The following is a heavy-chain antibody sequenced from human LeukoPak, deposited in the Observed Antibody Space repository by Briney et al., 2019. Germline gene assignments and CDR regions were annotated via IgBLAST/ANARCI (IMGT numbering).Heavy chain of an antibody. J-gene: IGHJ4*02. CDR1: GYSISSGYY. CDR3: ARESSGWYLDY. V-gene: IGHV4-38-2*01. D-gene: IGHD6-19*01. Sequence: SETLSLTCAVSGYSISSGYYWGWIRQPPGKGLEWIGSIYHSGSTYYNPSLKGRVTISVDTSKNQFSLKLSSVTAADTAVYYCARESSGWYLDYWGQGTLVTVSS. CDR2: IYHSGST.